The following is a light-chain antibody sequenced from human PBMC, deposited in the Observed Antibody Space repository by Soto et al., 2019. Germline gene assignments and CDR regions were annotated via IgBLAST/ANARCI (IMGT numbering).Light chain of an antibody. CDR2: GAS. Sequence: EIVMTQSPATLSVSPGERVTLSCSASQTVSSNLAWYQQKAGQAPRLLIHGASTRATGVPARFSGSGSGTDFTLTISSLQSEDFAVYYCQQYHNWPPQYTFGQGTKLQIK. V-gene: IGKV3-15*01. CDR3: QQYHNWPPQYT. J-gene: IGKJ2*01. CDR1: QTVSSN.